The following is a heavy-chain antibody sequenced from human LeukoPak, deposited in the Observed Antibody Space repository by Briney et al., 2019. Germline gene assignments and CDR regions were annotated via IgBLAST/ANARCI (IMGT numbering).Heavy chain of an antibody. Sequence: ASVKVSCKASGYTFTGYYMHWVRQAPGQGLEWMGWINPNSGGTNYAQKFQGRVTITRNTSISTAYMELSSLRSEDTAVYYCARVAYYDILTGYYMDVWGKGTTVTVSS. D-gene: IGHD3-9*01. J-gene: IGHJ6*03. CDR2: INPNSGGT. CDR1: GYTFTGYY. CDR3: ARVAYYDILTGYYMDV. V-gene: IGHV1-2*02.